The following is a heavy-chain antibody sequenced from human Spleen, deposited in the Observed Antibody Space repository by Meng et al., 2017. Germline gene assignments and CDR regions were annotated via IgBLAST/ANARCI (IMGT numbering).Heavy chain of an antibody. CDR1: GLTFSSYC. CDR2: IDFDGSST. V-gene: IGHV3-74*01. Sequence: EVQLVESGGGLVQPGGSLRLSCAASGLTFSSYCMYCVRQAPGKGLVWVSRIDFDGSSTSYADSVKGRFTISRDNARNTVFLQMNSLRAEDTAVYYCARNWYFDLWGRGTLVTVSS. J-gene: IGHJ2*01. CDR3: ARNWYFDL.